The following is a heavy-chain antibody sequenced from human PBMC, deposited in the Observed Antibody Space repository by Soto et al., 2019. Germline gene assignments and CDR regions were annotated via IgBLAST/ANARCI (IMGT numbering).Heavy chain of an antibody. CDR3: ASHFRFGELWPSYYYYGMDV. Sequence: SETLSLTCAVSGGSISSSNWWSWVRQPPGKGLEWIGEIYHSGSTNYNPSLKSRVTISVDKSKNQFSLKLSSVTAADTAVYYCASHFRFGELWPSYYYYGMDVWGQGTTVTVSS. CDR2: IYHSGST. D-gene: IGHD3-10*01. V-gene: IGHV4-4*02. J-gene: IGHJ6*02. CDR1: GGSISSSNW.